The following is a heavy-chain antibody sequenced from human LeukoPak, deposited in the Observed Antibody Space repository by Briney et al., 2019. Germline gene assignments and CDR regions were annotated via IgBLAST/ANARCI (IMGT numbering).Heavy chain of an antibody. Sequence: ASVKVSCKASGYTFTSYGISWVRQGPGQGLEWMGRISAYNGNTNYAQKVQGRVTMTTDTSTSTAYMDLRSLRSDDTAVYYCARDLDTVTTGGFDYWGQGTLVTVSS. CDR1: GYTFTSYG. J-gene: IGHJ4*02. D-gene: IGHD5-12*01. V-gene: IGHV1-18*01. CDR3: ARDLDTVTTGGFDY. CDR2: ISAYNGNT.